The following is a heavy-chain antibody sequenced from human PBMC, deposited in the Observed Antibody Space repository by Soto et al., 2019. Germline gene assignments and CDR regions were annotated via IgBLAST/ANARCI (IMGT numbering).Heavy chain of an antibody. CDR1: GGSFSGNY. Sequence: NPSETLSLTCAVYGGSFSGNYWSWTRQSPGKGLEWIGEISHSGSINYNPSLKSRVTISVDTSKNQFSLNLSSVTAADTAVYYCARDSPISQTFDYWGQGTLVTVSS. CDR2: ISHSGSI. J-gene: IGHJ4*02. D-gene: IGHD3-3*02. V-gene: IGHV4-34*01. CDR3: ARDSPISQTFDY.